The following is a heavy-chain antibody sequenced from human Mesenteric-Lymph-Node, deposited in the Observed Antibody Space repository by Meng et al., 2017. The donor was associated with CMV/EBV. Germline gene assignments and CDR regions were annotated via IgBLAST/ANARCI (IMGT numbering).Heavy chain of an antibody. CDR2: IGTVGDT. Sequence: GGSLRLSCTASGFTFSTYDFHWVRQPTGKGLEWVSSIGTVGDTYSIGSVKGRFIISRDNSKNSLYLQMNSLRIEDTALYYCAKDLQQLVRGVGEGFDYWGQGTLVTVSS. D-gene: IGHD6-13*01. J-gene: IGHJ4*02. V-gene: IGHV3-13*01. CDR3: AKDLQQLVRGVGEGFDY. CDR1: GFTFSTYD.